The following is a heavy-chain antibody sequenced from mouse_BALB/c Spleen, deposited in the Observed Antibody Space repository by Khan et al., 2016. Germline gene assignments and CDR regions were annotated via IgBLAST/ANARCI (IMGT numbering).Heavy chain of an antibody. D-gene: IGHD3-1*01. V-gene: IGHV9-3*02. CDR3: GRTARATFVY. Sequence: QIQLVQSGPELKTPGETVKISCKASGYTFTNYGMNWVKQAPGKGLKWMGWIHTSTGEPTYAEEFKGRIAFSLETSASTAYLQINNLKSEDTATYFCGRTARATFVYWGQGTLVTVSA. CDR2: IHTSTGEP. CDR1: GYTFTNYG. J-gene: IGHJ3*01.